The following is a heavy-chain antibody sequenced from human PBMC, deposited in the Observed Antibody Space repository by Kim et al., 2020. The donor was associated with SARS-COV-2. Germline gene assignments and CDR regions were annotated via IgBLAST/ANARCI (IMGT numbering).Heavy chain of an antibody. CDR3: AREITMIVVEASIRRDHDAFDI. CDR1: GFTFSSYS. Sequence: GGSLRLSCAASGFTFSSYSMNWVRQAPGKGLEWVSSISSSSSYIYYADSVKGRFTISRDNAKNSLYLQMNSLRAEDTAVYYCAREITMIVVEASIRRDHDAFDIWGQGTMVTVSS. V-gene: IGHV3-21*01. CDR2: ISSSSSYI. D-gene: IGHD3-22*01. J-gene: IGHJ3*02.